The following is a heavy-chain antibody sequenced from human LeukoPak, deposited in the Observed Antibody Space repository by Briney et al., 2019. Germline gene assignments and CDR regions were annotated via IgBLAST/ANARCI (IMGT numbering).Heavy chain of an antibody. CDR3: AIAAPWGGYYDSSGYYYVH. CDR2: FDPEDGET. CDR1: GYTLTELS. J-gene: IGHJ4*02. Sequence: ASVKVSCKVSGYTLTELSMHWVRQAPGKGLEWMGGFDPEDGETIYAQKFQGRVTMTEDTSTDTAYMELSSLRSEDTAVYYCAIAAPWGGYYDSSGYYYVHWGQGTLVTVSS. D-gene: IGHD3-22*01. V-gene: IGHV1-24*01.